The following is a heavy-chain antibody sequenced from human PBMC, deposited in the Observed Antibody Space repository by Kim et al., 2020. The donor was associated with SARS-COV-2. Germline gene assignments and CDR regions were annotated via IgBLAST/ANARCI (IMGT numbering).Heavy chain of an antibody. Sequence: GGSLRLSCAASGFTFSNAWMSWVRQAPGKGLEWVGRIKSKTDGGTTDYAAPVKGRFTISRDDSKNTLYLQMNSLKTEDTAVYYCTTAVGYCSGGSCYSVSPFRDYWGQGTLVTVSS. J-gene: IGHJ4*02. V-gene: IGHV3-15*01. CDR2: IKSKTDGGTT. CDR1: GFTFSNAW. CDR3: TTAVGYCSGGSCYSVSPFRDY. D-gene: IGHD2-15*01.